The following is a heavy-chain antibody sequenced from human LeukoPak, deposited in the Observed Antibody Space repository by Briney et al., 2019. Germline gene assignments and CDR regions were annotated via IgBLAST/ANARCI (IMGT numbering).Heavy chain of an antibody. V-gene: IGHV4-59*08. CDR1: GGSFSSHY. Sequence: SETLSLTCTVSGGSFSSHYWSWIRQPPGKGLEWIAYIYYSGSTNYDPSLKSRVTISVDTSKSQFSLRLSSVTAADTAVYYCARHSTGGQYWYFDLWGRGTLVTVSS. D-gene: IGHD3-16*01. CDR2: IYYSGST. J-gene: IGHJ2*01. CDR3: ARHSTGGQYWYFDL.